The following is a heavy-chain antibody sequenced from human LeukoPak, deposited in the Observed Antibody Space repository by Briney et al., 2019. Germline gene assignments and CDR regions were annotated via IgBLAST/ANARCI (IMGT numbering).Heavy chain of an antibody. D-gene: IGHD2-21*02. CDR3: ARDRISVVTASLRSYMDV. CDR1: GFTFSSHG. CDR2: IWYDGSNK. J-gene: IGHJ6*03. V-gene: IGHV3-33*01. Sequence: GGSLRLSCAASGFTFSSHGMHWVRQAPGKGLEWVAVIWYDGSNKYYADSVKGRFTISRDNSKNTLYLQMNSLRAEDTAVYYCARDRISVVTASLRSYMDVWGKGTTVTVSS.